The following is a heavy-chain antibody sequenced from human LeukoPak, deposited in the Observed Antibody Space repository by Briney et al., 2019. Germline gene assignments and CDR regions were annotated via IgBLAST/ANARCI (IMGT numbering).Heavy chain of an antibody. CDR1: GYTFTNYA. J-gene: IGHJ4*02. D-gene: IGHD3-10*01. CDR2: INTNTGNP. CDR3: ARDSYGSGSYYYVY. Sequence: ASVKVSCKASGYTFTNYAINWVRQAPGQGLEWMGWINTNTGNPTYAQGFTGRFVFSLDTSVSTAYLQISSLKAEDTAVYYCARDSYGSGSYYYVYRGQGTLVTVSS. V-gene: IGHV7-4-1*02.